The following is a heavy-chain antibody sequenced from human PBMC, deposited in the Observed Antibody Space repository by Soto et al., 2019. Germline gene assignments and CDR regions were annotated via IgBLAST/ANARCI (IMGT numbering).Heavy chain of an antibody. CDR3: ARDSRALLWFGELYPYGMDV. V-gene: IGHV1-46*01. CDR1: GYTFTSYY. J-gene: IGHJ6*02. D-gene: IGHD3-10*01. Sequence: ASMNVTCQESGYTFTSYYMHWVRQAPGQGLELMGIINPSGGSTTYAQKFQGRVTMTRDTSTSTVYMELSSLRSEDTAVYYCARDSRALLWFGELYPYGMDVWGQGTTVPVSS. CDR2: INPSGGST.